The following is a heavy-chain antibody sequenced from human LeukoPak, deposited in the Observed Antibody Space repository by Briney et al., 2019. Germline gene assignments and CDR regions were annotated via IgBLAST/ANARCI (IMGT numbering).Heavy chain of an antibody. CDR3: ARCEYQVLCYFDY. J-gene: IGHJ4*02. V-gene: IGHV5-51*01. CDR1: GYSFTKYW. Sequence: GESLKISCHASGYSFTKYWIGWVRQTPGKGLEWMGIVYPGDSDTRYSPSFQGQVTISADKSNSTAYLQWRSLKTSDTGIYFCARCEYQVLCYFDYWGQGTLVTVSS. D-gene: IGHD3-16*01. CDR2: VYPGDSDT.